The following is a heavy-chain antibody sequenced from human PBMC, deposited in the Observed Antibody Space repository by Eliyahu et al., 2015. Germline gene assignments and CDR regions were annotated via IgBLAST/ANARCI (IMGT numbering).Heavy chain of an antibody. J-gene: IGHJ4*02. V-gene: IGHV1-46*01. CDR1: GYTFTSYX. CDR2: INPRGGST. Sequence: QVQLVQSGAEVKKPGASXKVSXXASGYTFTSYXMHWVRQAPGQGLEWMGIINPRGGSTSYXQKFQGRVTMTRDTSTSTVYMELSSLRSEDTAVYYCARDYYDSSGQGDYWGQGTLVTVSS. D-gene: IGHD3-22*01. CDR3: ARDYYDSSGQGDY.